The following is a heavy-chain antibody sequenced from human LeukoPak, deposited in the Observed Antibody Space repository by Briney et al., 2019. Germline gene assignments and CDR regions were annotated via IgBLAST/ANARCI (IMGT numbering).Heavy chain of an antibody. CDR1: GASISSFY. V-gene: IGHV4-59*01. CDR3: ARGGWSLDN. J-gene: IGHJ4*02. CDR2: THYSESA. Sequence: SSETLSLTCTVSGASISSFYWSWVRQPPGKGLEWIGYTHYSESANYNPSLRSRLTLSLDTSKNQFSLKLTSATATDTAKYFCARGGWSLDNWGQGALVVVSS. D-gene: IGHD6-19*01.